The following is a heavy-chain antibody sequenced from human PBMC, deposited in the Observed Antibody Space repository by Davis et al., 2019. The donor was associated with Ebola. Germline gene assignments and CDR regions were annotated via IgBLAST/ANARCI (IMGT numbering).Heavy chain of an antibody. CDR3: ARARAVVGWGWFDP. Sequence: GESLKISCAASGFTFSSYWMHWVRQAPGKGLVWVSHINSDGSSTNYADSVKGRFTISRDNAKNTLYLQMNSLRAEDTAVYYCARARAVVGWGWFDPWGQGTLVTVSS. CDR2: INSDGSST. CDR1: GFTFSSYW. V-gene: IGHV3-74*01. J-gene: IGHJ5*02. D-gene: IGHD6-19*01.